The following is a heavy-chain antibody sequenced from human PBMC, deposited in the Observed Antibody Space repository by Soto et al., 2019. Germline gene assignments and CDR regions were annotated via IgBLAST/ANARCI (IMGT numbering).Heavy chain of an antibody. CDR2: MNQDGSEK. CDR3: ARDNRGTFDY. J-gene: IGHJ4*02. V-gene: IGHV3-7*03. Sequence: EVQLVESGGGLVQPGGSLRLSCAASGFTFRNSWMTWVRQARGKGLEWVANMNQDGSEKYYEDSVKGRFTISRDNAKNSLSLQMNSLRAEDTAVYFCARDNRGTFDYWGQGALVTVSS. CDR1: GFTFRNSW. D-gene: IGHD7-27*01.